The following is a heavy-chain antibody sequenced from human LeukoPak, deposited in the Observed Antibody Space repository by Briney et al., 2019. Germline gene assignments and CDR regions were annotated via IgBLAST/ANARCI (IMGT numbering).Heavy chain of an antibody. V-gene: IGHV1-2*06. Sequence: ASVKVSCKASGYTFTGYYMHWVRQAPGQGLEWMGRINPNSGGTNYAQKFQGRVTITTDESTSTAYMELSSLRSEDTAVYYCARGDCSSTSCYSVELGYWGQGTLVTVSS. CDR3: ARGDCSSTSCYSVELGY. CDR1: GYTFTGYY. J-gene: IGHJ4*02. D-gene: IGHD2-2*01. CDR2: INPNSGGT.